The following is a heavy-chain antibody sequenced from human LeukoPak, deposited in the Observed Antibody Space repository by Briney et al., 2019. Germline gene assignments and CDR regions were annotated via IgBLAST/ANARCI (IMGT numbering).Heavy chain of an antibody. J-gene: IGHJ3*02. V-gene: IGHV1-2*06. Sequence: GASVKVSCKASGYTFTGYCMHWVRQAPGQGLEWMGRINPNSGGTNYAQKFQGRVTMTRDTSISTAYMELSRLRSDDTAVYYCAREGPRWVPRSFPFDIWGQGTMVTVS. CDR1: GYTFTGYC. CDR2: INPNSGGT. CDR3: AREGPRWVPRSFPFDI. D-gene: IGHD4-23*01.